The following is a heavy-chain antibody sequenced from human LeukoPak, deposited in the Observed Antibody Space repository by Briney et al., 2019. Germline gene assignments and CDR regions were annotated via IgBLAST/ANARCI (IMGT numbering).Heavy chain of an antibody. J-gene: IGHJ4*02. D-gene: IGHD3-3*01. CDR2: IRRRSYGATP. CDR1: GFTFSDFA. Sequence: GGSLTLSCKVSGFTFSDFAMAWVRQAPGKGLEWVGFIRRRSYGATPGYDASVKGRFTISIDDSRHIAFLQMNSLKTEDTGIYYCSRDSHGDDVFDYWGQGAVVTVSS. CDR3: SRDSHGDDVFDY. V-gene: IGHV3-49*04.